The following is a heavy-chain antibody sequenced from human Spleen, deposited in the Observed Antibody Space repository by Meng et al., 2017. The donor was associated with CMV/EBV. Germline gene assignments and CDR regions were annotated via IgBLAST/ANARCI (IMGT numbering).Heavy chain of an antibody. CDR1: GYTFTNSA. D-gene: IGHD6-6*01. CDR2: INPDNANT. V-gene: IGHV1-18*04. CDR3: ARDYGIAGRYSDS. J-gene: IGHJ4*02. Sequence: CRTSGYTFTNSAISWVRQAPGQGLEWMGRINPDNANTNYAQKVQGRVTMTTDTSTSTAYMELTSLRSDDTAVYYCARDYGIAGRYSDSWGQGTLVTVSS.